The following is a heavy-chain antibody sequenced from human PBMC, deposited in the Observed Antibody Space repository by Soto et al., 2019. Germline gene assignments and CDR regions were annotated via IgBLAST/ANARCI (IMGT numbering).Heavy chain of an antibody. CDR3: ARSHHYSYALFDY. Sequence: VGSLRLSCAASGFTFSSYDMHWVRQATGKGLEWVSAIGTAGDTYYPGSVKGRFTISRENAKNSLYLQMNSLRAGDTAVYYCARSHHYSYALFDYWGQGTLVTVSS. CDR2: IGTAGDT. V-gene: IGHV3-13*01. CDR1: GFTFSSYD. D-gene: IGHD5-18*01. J-gene: IGHJ4*02.